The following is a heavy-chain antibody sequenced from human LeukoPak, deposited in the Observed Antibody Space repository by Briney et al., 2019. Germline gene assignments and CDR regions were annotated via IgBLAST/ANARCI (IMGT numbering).Heavy chain of an antibody. V-gene: IGHV3-33*01. CDR2: IWYDGSNK. D-gene: IGHD3/OR15-3a*01. Sequence: PGGSLRLSCAASGFTFSSYGMHWVRQAPGKGLEWVAVIWYDGSNKYYADSVKGRFTISRDTAKNSLYLQMNSLRAEDTAVYFCARDRDWAFDYWGQGTLVTVSS. CDR3: ARDRDWAFDY. CDR1: GFTFSSYG. J-gene: IGHJ4*02.